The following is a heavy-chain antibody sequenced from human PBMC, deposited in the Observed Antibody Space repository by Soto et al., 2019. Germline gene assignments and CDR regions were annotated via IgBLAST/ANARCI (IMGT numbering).Heavy chain of an antibody. D-gene: IGHD3-22*01. V-gene: IGHV3-23*01. J-gene: IGHJ4*02. CDR1: GFTFSSYA. Sequence: LRLSCSASGFTFSSYAMSWVRQAPGKGLEWVSAISGSGGSTYYADSVKGRFTISRDNSKNTLYLQMNSLRAEDTAVYYCAKDHFLLNYYDSSGYLYFDYWGQGTLVTVSS. CDR2: ISGSGGST. CDR3: AKDHFLLNYYDSSGYLYFDY.